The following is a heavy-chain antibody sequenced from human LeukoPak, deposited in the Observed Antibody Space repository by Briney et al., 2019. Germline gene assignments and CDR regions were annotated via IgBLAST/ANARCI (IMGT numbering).Heavy chain of an antibody. CDR1: GGSVSSGSYY. V-gene: IGHV4-31*03. J-gene: IGHJ4*02. CDR2: IYFSGST. D-gene: IGHD4-23*01. CDR3: ARVTAAVTQPVDY. Sequence: SQTLSLTCTVSGGSVSSGSYYWSWIRQHPGKGLEWIGFIYFSGSTFYNTSLKSRVTISIDTSKNQFSLKVSSVTAADTAVYYCARVTAAVTQPVDYWGQGTLVTVSS.